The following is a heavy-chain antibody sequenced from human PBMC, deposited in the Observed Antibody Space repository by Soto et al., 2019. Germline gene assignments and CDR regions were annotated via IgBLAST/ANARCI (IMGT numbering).Heavy chain of an antibody. D-gene: IGHD3-10*01. Sequence: QVQLQESGPGLVKPSGTLSLTCAVSSGSISNGFWWTWVRQSPEKGLEWIGQIYENGTTDYHPSLKSRVTMSIDKSKNQFSLELNSVTAADTAVYFCARRRVTPANYFEYWGQGTLVTVSS. J-gene: IGHJ4*02. CDR2: IYENGTT. CDR1: SGSISNGFW. V-gene: IGHV4-4*02. CDR3: ARRRVTPANYFEY.